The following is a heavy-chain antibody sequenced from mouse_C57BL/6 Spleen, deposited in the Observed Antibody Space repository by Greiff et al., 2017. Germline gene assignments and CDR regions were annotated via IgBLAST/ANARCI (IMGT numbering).Heavy chain of an antibody. J-gene: IGHJ2*01. Sequence: VQLQQSGAELVRPGASVTLSCKASGYTFTDYEMHWVKQTPVHGLEWIGAIDPETGGTAYNQKFKGKAILTADKSSSTAYMELRSLTSEDSAVYYCTRLGSYYDYEGYWGQGTTLTVSS. V-gene: IGHV1-15*01. CDR2: IDPETGGT. D-gene: IGHD2-4*01. CDR1: GYTFTDYE. CDR3: TRLGSYYDYEGY.